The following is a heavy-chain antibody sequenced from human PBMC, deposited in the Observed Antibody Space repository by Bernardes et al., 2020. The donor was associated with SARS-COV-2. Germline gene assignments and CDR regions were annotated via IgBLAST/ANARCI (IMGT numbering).Heavy chain of an antibody. J-gene: IGHJ4*02. CDR2: IRNSGGT. V-gene: IGHV4-39*01. CDR3: ARQETIYQGGSRFDN. D-gene: IGHD2-2*01. Sequence: SETLSLTCVVSRGSISSTNFHWAWIRQSPEEGLEWIGSIRNSGGTYYNPSLKSRVTISVDTSEDQFSLKLNSVTAADTAIYYCARQETIYQGGSRFDNWGRGTLVTVSS. CDR1: RGSISSTNFH.